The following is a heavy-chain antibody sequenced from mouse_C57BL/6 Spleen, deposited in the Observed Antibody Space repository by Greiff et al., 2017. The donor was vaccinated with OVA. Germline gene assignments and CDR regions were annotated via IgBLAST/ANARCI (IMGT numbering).Heavy chain of an antibody. CDR3: ARVLDYYAMDY. J-gene: IGHJ4*01. Sequence: EVQLQQSGPELVKPGASVKISCKASGYSFTGYYMNWVKQSPEKSLEWIGEINPSTGGTTYNQKFKAKATLTVDKSSSTAYMQLKSLTSEDSAVYYCARVLDYYAMDYWGQGTSVTVSS. V-gene: IGHV1-42*01. CDR1: GYSFTGYY. CDR2: INPSTGGT.